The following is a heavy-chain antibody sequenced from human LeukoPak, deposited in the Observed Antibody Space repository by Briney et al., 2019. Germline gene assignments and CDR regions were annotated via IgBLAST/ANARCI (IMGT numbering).Heavy chain of an antibody. CDR1: GGSFSSYY. D-gene: IGHD3-10*01. V-gene: IGHV4-34*01. CDR3: ATVLGGVDY. J-gene: IGHJ4*02. Sequence: PSETLSLTCAVYGGSFSSYYWSWIRQPPGKGLEWIGEINHSGSANYNPSLKSRVTISVDTSKNQFSLKLSSVTAADTAVYYCATVLGGVDYWGQGTLVTVSS. CDR2: INHSGSA.